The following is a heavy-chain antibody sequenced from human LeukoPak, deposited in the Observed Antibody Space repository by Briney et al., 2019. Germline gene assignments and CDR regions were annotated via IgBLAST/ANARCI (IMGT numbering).Heavy chain of an antibody. D-gene: IGHD2-2*01. V-gene: IGHV3-23*01. CDR3: AKAHCSSTSCSRADN. CDR2: IDGSGGTT. J-gene: IGHJ4*02. Sequence: PGGSLRLSCAASGFTFTRNAMAWVRQAPGKGLEWVSAIDGSGGTTFYADSVKGRVTISRVPSTNTVYLQMNSLRADDTAVYYCAKAHCSSTSCSRADNWGQGTLVTVSS. CDR1: GFTFTRNA.